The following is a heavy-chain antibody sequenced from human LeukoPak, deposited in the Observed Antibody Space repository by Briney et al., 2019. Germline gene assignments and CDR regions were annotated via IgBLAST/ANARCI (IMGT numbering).Heavy chain of an antibody. Sequence: SETLSLTCTVSGGSISDFYWSWIRQTAGKGLGWIGYIYYTGTTYYNPSLKSRVTISADTSRNRFSLRLCSVTAADTAVYFCARTPLGAHSDFWGQGTLVTVSP. J-gene: IGHJ4*02. D-gene: IGHD3-16*01. CDR3: ARTPLGAHSDF. V-gene: IGHV4-59*01. CDR1: GGSISDFY. CDR2: IYYTGTT.